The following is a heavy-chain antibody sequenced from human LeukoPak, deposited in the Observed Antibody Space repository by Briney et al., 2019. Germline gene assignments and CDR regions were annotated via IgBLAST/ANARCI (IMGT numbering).Heavy chain of an antibody. J-gene: IGHJ4*02. CDR1: GFTFSSYG. Sequence: QPGGSLRLSCAASGFTFSSYGMHWVRQAPGKGLEWVAFIRYDGSNKYYADSVKGRFTISRDNSKNTLYLQMNSLRAEDTAVYYCANEPDYYDILTEVDYWGQGTLVTVSS. V-gene: IGHV3-30*02. CDR2: IRYDGSNK. D-gene: IGHD3-9*01. CDR3: ANEPDYYDILTEVDY.